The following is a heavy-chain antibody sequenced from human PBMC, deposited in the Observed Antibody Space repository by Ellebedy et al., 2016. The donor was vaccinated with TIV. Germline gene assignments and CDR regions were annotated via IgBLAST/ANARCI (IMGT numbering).Heavy chain of an antibody. J-gene: IGHJ4*02. D-gene: IGHD3-22*01. CDR1: GGSISSSSYY. CDR2: IYYSGST. V-gene: IGHV4-39*07. CDR3: ARDLSTSSGYYRLDY. Sequence: SETLSLXXTVSGGSISSSSYYWGWIRQPPGKGLEWIGSIYYSGSTYYNPSLKSRVTISVDTSKNQFSLKLSSVTVADTAVYYCARDLSTSSGYYRLDYWGQGTLVTVSS.